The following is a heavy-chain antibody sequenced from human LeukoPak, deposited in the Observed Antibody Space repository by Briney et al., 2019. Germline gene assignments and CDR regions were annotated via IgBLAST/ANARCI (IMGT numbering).Heavy chain of an antibody. Sequence: SETLSLTCTVYGCSISSSSYYWGWIRQPPGKGLEWIGSISYSGSTYYNPSLKSRVTISVDTSKNQFSLKLSSVTAADTAVYYCARPRAGVAAATWYFDLWGRGTLVTVSS. V-gene: IGHV4-39*01. J-gene: IGHJ2*01. CDR2: ISYSGST. D-gene: IGHD6-13*01. CDR1: GCSISSSSYY. CDR3: ARPRAGVAAATWYFDL.